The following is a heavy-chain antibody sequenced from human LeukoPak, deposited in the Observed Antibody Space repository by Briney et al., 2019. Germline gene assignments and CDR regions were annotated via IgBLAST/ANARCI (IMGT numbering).Heavy chain of an antibody. J-gene: IGHJ4*02. CDR2: ISYDGSNK. V-gene: IGHV3-30*03. CDR3: ALGYCSGGSCYFPLLY. CDR1: GFIFSSYG. Sequence: GGSLKLSCAASGFIFSSYGMNWVRQASGKGLGWVAVISYDGSNKYYADSVKGRFTISRDNSKNTLYLQMNSLRAEDTAVYYCALGYCSGGSCYFPLLYWGQGTLVTVSS. D-gene: IGHD2-15*01.